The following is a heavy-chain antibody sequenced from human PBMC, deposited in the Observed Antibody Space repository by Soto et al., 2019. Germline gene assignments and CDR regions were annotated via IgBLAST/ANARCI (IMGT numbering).Heavy chain of an antibody. Sequence: EVQLVESGGGLVQPGRSLRLSCAASGFTFDNYAMHWVRQAPGKGLEWVSGISWNSNTIACADSVKGRFTISRDNAKNSLYLQMNSLRAEDTAFYYCAKDTGPNWGQGTLVTVSS. CDR2: ISWNSNTI. CDR3: AKDTGPN. CDR1: GFTFDNYA. V-gene: IGHV3-9*01. J-gene: IGHJ4*02.